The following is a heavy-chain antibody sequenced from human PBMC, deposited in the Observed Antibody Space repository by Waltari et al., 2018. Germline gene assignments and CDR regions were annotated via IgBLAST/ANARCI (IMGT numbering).Heavy chain of an antibody. Sequence: QVQLQESGPGLVKPSETLSLTCTVSGGSISGYYLSWIRQPPGKGLEWMGYIYYSGSTNNNPALEGRVTISVDTSKNQFSLKLSSVTAADTAVYYCARHLGSGTYPFDYWGQGTLVTVSS. D-gene: IGHD3-10*01. CDR3: ARHLGSGTYPFDY. V-gene: IGHV4-59*01. CDR2: IYYSGST. J-gene: IGHJ4*02. CDR1: GGSISGYY.